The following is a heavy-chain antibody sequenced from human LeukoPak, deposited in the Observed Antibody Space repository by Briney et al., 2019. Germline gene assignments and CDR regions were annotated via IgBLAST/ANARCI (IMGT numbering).Heavy chain of an antibody. D-gene: IGHD3-3*01. CDR1: GFTFSSYA. Sequence: GGSLRLSCAASGFTFSSYAMSWVRQAPGKGLEWVSAISGSGGSTYYADSVKGRFTISRDNSKNTLYLQMNSLRAEDTAVYYCARGVGEKDYDFWSGYSSGPFDYWGQGTLVTVSS. V-gene: IGHV3-23*01. CDR2: ISGSGGST. J-gene: IGHJ4*02. CDR3: ARGVGEKDYDFWSGYSSGPFDY.